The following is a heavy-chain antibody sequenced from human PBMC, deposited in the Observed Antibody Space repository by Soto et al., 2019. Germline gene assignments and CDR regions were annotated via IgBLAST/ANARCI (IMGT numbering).Heavy chain of an antibody. CDR2: IWYDGSNK. V-gene: IGHV3-33*01. CDR1: GFTFSSYG. Sequence: GGSLRLSCAASGFTFSSYGMHWVRQAPGKGLEWVAVIWYDGSNKYYADSVKGRFTISRDNSKNTLYLQMNSLRAEDTAVYYCATLPPITMIVGGSFDIWGQGTMVTVSS. D-gene: IGHD3-22*01. J-gene: IGHJ3*02. CDR3: ATLPPITMIVGGSFDI.